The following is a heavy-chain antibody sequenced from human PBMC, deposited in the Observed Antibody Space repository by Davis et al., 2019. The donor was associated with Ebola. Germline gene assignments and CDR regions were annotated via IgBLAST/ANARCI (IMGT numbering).Heavy chain of an antibody. CDR3: AAGAGWLIDF. V-gene: IGHV3-30*03. CDR1: GFTFSSYG. CDR2: ISHDGSNK. D-gene: IGHD2-15*01. J-gene: IGHJ4*02. Sequence: PGGSLRLSCAASGFTFSSYGMHWVRQAPGKGLEWVAVISHDGSNKYYADSVKGRFTISRDNSKNTLYLQMNSMRAEDTAVYFCAAGAGWLIDFWGQGTLVTVSS.